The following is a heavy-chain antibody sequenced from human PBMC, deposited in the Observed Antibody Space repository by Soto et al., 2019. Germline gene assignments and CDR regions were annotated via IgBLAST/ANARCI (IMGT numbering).Heavy chain of an antibody. V-gene: IGHV4-39*07. Sequence: SETLSLTCTVSGGSISSSSYYWGWVRQPPGKGLEWIGEIYHSGSTNYNPSLKSRVTISVDKSKNQFSLKLSSVTASDTAVYYCARDSYYYDSSGSAWGQGTLVTVSS. D-gene: IGHD3-22*01. CDR1: GGSISSSSYY. CDR2: IYHSGST. CDR3: ARDSYYYDSSGSA. J-gene: IGHJ5*02.